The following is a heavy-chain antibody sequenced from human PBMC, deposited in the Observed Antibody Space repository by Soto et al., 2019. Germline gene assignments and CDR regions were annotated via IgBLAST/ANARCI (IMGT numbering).Heavy chain of an antibody. V-gene: IGHV1-69*13. J-gene: IGHJ5*02. Sequence: SVKVSCKASGGTFSSYAISWVRQAPGQGLEWMGGIIPIFGTANYAQKFQGRVTITAHESTSTAYMELSSLRSEDTAVYYCAVTATSTNEFDPWGQGTLVTVSS. CDR2: IIPIFGTA. CDR3: AVTATSTNEFDP. CDR1: GGTFSSYA. D-gene: IGHD1-26*01.